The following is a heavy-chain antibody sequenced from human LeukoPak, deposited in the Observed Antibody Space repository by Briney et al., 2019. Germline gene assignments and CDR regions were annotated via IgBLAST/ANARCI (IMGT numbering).Heavy chain of an antibody. Sequence: GGSLRLSCAASGFTFSSYGMHWVRQAPGKGLEWVAVISYDGSNKYYADSVKGRFTISRDNAKNSLYLQMNSLRAEDTAVYYCARDISSGGGYYFDYWGQGTLVTVSS. V-gene: IGHV3-30*03. CDR2: ISYDGSNK. CDR3: ARDISSGGGYYFDY. CDR1: GFTFSSYG. D-gene: IGHD6-19*01. J-gene: IGHJ4*02.